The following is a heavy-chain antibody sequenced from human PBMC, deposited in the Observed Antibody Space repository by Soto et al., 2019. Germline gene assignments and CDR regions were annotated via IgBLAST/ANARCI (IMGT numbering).Heavy chain of an antibody. J-gene: IGHJ6*02. CDR3: ARSQGSSTSLEIYYYYYYGMDV. CDR1: GGTFSSYA. V-gene: IGHV1-69*13. D-gene: IGHD2-2*01. CDR2: IIPISETT. Sequence: ASVKVSCKASGGTFSSYAISWVRQAPGQGLEWMGGIIPISETTNYAQKFQGRVTITADETKSTAYMELSSLRSEDTAVYYCARSQGSSTSLEIYYYYYYGMDVWGQGTTVTVSS.